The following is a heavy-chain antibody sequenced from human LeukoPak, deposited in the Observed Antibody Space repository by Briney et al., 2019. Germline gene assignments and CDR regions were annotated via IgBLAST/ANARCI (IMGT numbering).Heavy chain of an antibody. J-gene: IGHJ5*02. CDR1: GGSISSYY. V-gene: IGHV4-59*01. D-gene: IGHD3-3*01. CDR3: ARSITIFKWFDP. CDR2: IYYSGST. Sequence: SETLSLTCTVSGGSISSYYWSWIRQPPGKGLEWIGYIYYSGSTNYNPSLKSRVTISVDTSKNQFSLKLSSVTAADTAVYYCARSITIFKWFDPWGQGTLVTVSS.